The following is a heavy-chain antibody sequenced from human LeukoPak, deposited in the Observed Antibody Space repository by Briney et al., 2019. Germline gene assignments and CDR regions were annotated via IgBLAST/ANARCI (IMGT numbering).Heavy chain of an antibody. CDR2: TYYRSKWYN. V-gene: IGHV6-1*01. D-gene: IGHD6-19*01. J-gene: IGHJ4*02. CDR1: GDSVSSKNGA. Sequence: SQTLSLTCVVSGDSVSSKNGAWNWIRQSPSRGLEWLVRTYYRSKWYNDYAESMEGRMTISQDTSKNQYSLHLNSVTPDDTAVYYCARDFGTTGWHTFDYWGQGTLVTVSS. CDR3: ARDFGTTGWHTFDY.